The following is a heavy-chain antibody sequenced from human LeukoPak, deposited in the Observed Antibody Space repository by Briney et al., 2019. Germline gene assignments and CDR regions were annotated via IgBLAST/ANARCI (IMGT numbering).Heavy chain of an antibody. J-gene: IGHJ4*02. CDR2: INPNTGGT. V-gene: IGHV1-2*02. Sequence: GASVKVSCKASGYTFTGYYIHWVRQAPGQGLEWVGWINPNTGGTNYAQKFQGRVTMTRDTSISTAYMELSRLRSDDTAVYYCARESPTREAAAWSFDYWGQGTLVTASS. CDR1: GYTFTGYY. D-gene: IGHD6-13*01. CDR3: ARESPTREAAAWSFDY.